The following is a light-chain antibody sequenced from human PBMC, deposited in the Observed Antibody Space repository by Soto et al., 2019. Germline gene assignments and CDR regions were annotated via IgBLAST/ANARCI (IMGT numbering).Light chain of an antibody. CDR1: QSVSTS. CDR3: QQSNNHPIS. V-gene: IGKV3-15*01. Sequence: EIFMTQSSATLPVSPREGATLSRRASQSVSTSLAWYQQKPGQAPRLLIYGASTRATDIPARFSGSGSGTEFTLTISSLQPEDFATYYCQQSNNHPISFGQGTRLEIK. J-gene: IGKJ5*01. CDR2: GAS.